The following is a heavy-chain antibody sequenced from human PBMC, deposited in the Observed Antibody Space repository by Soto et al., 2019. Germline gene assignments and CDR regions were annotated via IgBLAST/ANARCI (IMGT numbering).Heavy chain of an antibody. CDR3: TRCGIYGDFNFDY. CDR2: IRSKAYGGTT. V-gene: IGHV3-49*04. Sequence: PGGSLTLSCTASGFTFADDAMSWVRHAQGKGQGWVGFIRSKAYGGTTEYAASVKGRFTISRDDSKSIAYLQMNSLKTDDTAVYYYTRCGIYGDFNFDYWGQGTLVTVSS. CDR1: GFTFADDA. J-gene: IGHJ4*02. D-gene: IGHD4-17*01.